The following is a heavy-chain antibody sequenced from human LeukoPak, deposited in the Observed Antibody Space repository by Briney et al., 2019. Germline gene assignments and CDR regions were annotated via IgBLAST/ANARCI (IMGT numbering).Heavy chain of an antibody. J-gene: IGHJ4*02. D-gene: IGHD6-13*01. CDR2: IKQDGSER. CDR3: ARAAHSSSAF. Sequence: GGPLRLSCAASGFTLSSYWMSWVRQAPGRGLEWVANIKQDGSERYYVDSVKGRFTISRDNAKNSLYLQMDSLRAEDTAVYYCARAAHSSSAFWGQGTLVTVSS. V-gene: IGHV3-7*01. CDR1: GFTLSSYW.